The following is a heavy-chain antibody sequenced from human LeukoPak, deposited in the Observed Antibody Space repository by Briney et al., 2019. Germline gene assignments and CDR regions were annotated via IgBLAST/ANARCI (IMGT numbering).Heavy chain of an antibody. J-gene: IGHJ4*02. CDR3: AKFHTPAYYFDY. CDR2: ISGSGGST. V-gene: IGHV3-23*01. CDR1: GFTFSSYA. Sequence: GGSLRLSCAASGFTFSSYAMSWVRQAPGKGLEWVSSISGSGGSTYYADSVKGRFTISRDNSKNTLYLQMNSLRAEDTAVYYCAKFHTPAYYFDYWGQGTLVTVSS.